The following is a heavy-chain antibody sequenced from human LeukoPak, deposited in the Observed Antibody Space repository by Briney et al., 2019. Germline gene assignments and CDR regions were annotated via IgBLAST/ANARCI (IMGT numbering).Heavy chain of an antibody. D-gene: IGHD4-17*01. CDR1: GGTFSSCA. Sequence: SVKVSCKASGGTFSSCAISWVRQAPGQGLEWMGRIIPILGIANYAQKFQGRVTITADKSTSTAYMELSSLRSEDTAVYYCARDGHGDYPFDYWGQGTLVTVSS. CDR3: ARDGHGDYPFDY. CDR2: IIPILGIA. V-gene: IGHV1-69*04. J-gene: IGHJ4*02.